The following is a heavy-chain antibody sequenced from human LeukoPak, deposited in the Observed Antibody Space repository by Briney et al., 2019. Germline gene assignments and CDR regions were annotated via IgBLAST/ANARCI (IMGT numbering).Heavy chain of an antibody. CDR3: ARDHCSGGSCYPGWFDR. CDR2: IYHSGST. Sequence: PSETLSLTCTVSGYSISSGYYWGWIRQPPGKGLEWIGSIYHSGSTYYNPSLKSRVTISVDTSKNQFSLKLSSVTAADTAVYYCARDHCSGGSCYPGWFDRCGQGTLVTVSS. J-gene: IGHJ5*02. D-gene: IGHD2-15*01. V-gene: IGHV4-38-2*02. CDR1: GYSISSGYY.